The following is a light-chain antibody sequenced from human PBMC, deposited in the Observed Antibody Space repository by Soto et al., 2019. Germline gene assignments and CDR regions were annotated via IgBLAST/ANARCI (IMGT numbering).Light chain of an antibody. CDR3: TSYASSNSYV. V-gene: IGLV2-14*01. CDR1: SSDVGGYNY. Sequence: QSVLTQPASVSGSLGQSITISCTGTSSDVGGYNYVSWFQQHPGKAPKLMIYDVSHRSSGVSDRFSGSKSGNTASLTISGLQAEDEADYYCTSYASSNSYVFGTGTKLTVL. J-gene: IGLJ1*01. CDR2: DVS.